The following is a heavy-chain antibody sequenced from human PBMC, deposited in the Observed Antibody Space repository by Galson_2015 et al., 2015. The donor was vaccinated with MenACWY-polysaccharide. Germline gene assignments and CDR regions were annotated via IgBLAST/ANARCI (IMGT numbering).Heavy chain of an antibody. J-gene: IGHJ5*02. Sequence: TLSLTCTVSGGSISSYYWSWIRQSPGKGLEWIGYMYYSGSTTYNPSLKSRVTMSVDTSKNQFSLKLSSVTAADTAVYYCARALFTGTYRFDPWGQGTLVTVSS. V-gene: IGHV4-59*01. CDR1: GGSISSYY. D-gene: IGHD1-1*01. CDR2: MYYSGST. CDR3: ARALFTGTYRFDP.